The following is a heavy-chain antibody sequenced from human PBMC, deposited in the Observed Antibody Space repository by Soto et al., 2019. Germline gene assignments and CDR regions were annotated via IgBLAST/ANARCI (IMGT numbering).Heavy chain of an antibody. V-gene: IGHV3-48*01. CDR3: ARDPLDSSGYGGSFDY. J-gene: IGHJ4*02. CDR1: GFTFSSYS. D-gene: IGHD3-22*01. Sequence: GGSLRLSCAASGFTFSSYSMNWVRQAPGKGLEWVSYISSSSSTIYYADSVKGRFTINPDTSKNQFSLQLNSVTPEDTDVYYCARDPLDSSGYGGSFDYWGQGTLVTVSS. CDR2: ISSSSSTI.